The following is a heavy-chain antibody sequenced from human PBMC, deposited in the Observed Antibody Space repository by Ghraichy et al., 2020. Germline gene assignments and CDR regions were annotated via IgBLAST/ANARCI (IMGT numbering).Heavy chain of an antibody. CDR3: ARAGDRQSWSGYLLDH. D-gene: IGHD3-3*01. CDR1: AGSINGYY. CDR2: ISYSGNT. Sequence: GSLRLSCIVSAGSINGYYWNWIRQPPGKGLEWIGYISYSGNTNFNPSLQSRVTISLDTSKNQFSLNLYSVTAADTAVYYCARAGDRQSWSGYLLDHWGQGTLVTVSS. V-gene: IGHV4-59*01. J-gene: IGHJ4*02.